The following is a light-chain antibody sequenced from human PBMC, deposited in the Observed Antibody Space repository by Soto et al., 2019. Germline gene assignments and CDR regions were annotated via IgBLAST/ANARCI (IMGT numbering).Light chain of an antibody. Sequence: DIQMTQSPSTLSASVGDRVTITCRASQSISSWLAWYQEKAGKAPKLLIYEASNLEIGVPPRFSGSGSGKEFALTISRLQADEFGTYYWLQYYSYWTFGQGTKVEIK. CDR1: QSISSW. CDR3: LQYYSYWT. CDR2: EAS. J-gene: IGKJ1*01. V-gene: IGKV1-5*03.